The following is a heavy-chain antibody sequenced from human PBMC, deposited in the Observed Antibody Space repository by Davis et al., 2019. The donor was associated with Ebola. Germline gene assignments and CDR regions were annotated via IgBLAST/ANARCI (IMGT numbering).Heavy chain of an antibody. D-gene: IGHD2/OR15-2a*01. J-gene: IGHJ4*02. CDR1: GYSFTSYW. Sequence: KVSCKGSGYSFTSYWISWVRQMPGRGLEWMGRIDPSDSKTNYSPSFQGHVTISVDKSISTVYLQWSSLKASDTAMYYCARQEALYGSIDNWGQGTLVTVSS. V-gene: IGHV5-10-1*01. CDR2: IDPSDSKT. CDR3: ARQEALYGSIDN.